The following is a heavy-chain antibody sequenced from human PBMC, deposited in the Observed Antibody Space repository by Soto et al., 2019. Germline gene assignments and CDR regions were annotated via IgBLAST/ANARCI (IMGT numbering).Heavy chain of an antibody. J-gene: IGHJ6*02. CDR2: IIPIFGTA. V-gene: IGHV1-69*12. CDR3: TRVQDSANVIKLPSYSGMDV. Sequence: QVQLVQSGAEVKKPGSSVKVSCKASGGTFSSYAISWVRQAPGQGLEWMGGIIPIFGTANYAQKFQGRVTITADESTSTTYMELSSLRAEDTAVYYCTRVQDSANVIKLPSYSGMDVWGQGTTVTVSS. D-gene: IGHD3-10*01. CDR1: GGTFSSYA.